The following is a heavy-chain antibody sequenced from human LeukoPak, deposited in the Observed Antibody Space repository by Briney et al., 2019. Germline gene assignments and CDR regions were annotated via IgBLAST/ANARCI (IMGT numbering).Heavy chain of an antibody. CDR1: GFTFSSYA. D-gene: IGHD4-23*01. J-gene: IGHJ4*02. CDR3: AKDLDYVVTPFDY. Sequence: GGALRLSCAASGFTFSSYAMSWVRQAPGKGLEWVSGISGSGGTTYYADSVKGRFTISRDNSKNTLYLQMKSLRAEDTAVYYCAKDLDYVVTPFDYWAREPWSPSPQ. CDR2: ISGSGGTT. V-gene: IGHV3-23*01.